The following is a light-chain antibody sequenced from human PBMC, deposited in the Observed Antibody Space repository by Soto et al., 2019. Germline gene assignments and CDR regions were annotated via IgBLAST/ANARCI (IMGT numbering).Light chain of an antibody. CDR3: CSYGGRYNYV. CDR2: DVS. V-gene: IGLV2-11*01. Sequence: QSALTQPRSVSGSPGQSVTISCTGTSSDVGAYNYVSWYQQQPGKAPKLMIYDVSQRPSGVPDRLSGSKSGNTASLTISGLQTEDEADYYCCSYGGRYNYVFGTGTKVTVL. CDR1: SSDVGAYNY. J-gene: IGLJ1*01.